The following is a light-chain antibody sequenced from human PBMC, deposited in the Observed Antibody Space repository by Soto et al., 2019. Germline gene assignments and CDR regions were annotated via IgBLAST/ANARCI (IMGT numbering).Light chain of an antibody. V-gene: IGKV3-11*01. CDR2: DAS. Sequence: EIVLTQSPATLSLSPGERATLSCRASQSVSNSLAWYQQKPGQAPRLLIYDASNMATGIPARFSGSGSGTDFTLTISSLEPEDFAVYYCQQRGNWPLTFGGGTKVEIK. CDR1: QSVSNS. J-gene: IGKJ4*01. CDR3: QQRGNWPLT.